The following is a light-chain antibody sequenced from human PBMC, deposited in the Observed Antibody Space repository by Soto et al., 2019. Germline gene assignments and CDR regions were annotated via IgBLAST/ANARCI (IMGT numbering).Light chain of an antibody. CDR3: SSFACSNNLV. Sequence: QSVLTQPPSASGSPGQSVTISCTGTSSDVGGYNYVSWYQQHPGKAPKLMIYEVNKRPSGVPGRFSGSKSGNTASLTVSGLQAEDEGDYHCSSFACSNNLVFGGGTKLTVL. J-gene: IGLJ3*02. CDR2: EVN. V-gene: IGLV2-8*01. CDR1: SSDVGGYNY.